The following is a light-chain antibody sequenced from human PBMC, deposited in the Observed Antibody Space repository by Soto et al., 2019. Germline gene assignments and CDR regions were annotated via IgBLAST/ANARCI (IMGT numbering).Light chain of an antibody. CDR1: QSLSSY. J-gene: IGKJ4*01. V-gene: IGKV3-11*01. CDR2: DAS. CDR3: QQRSNPLT. Sequence: EIVLAQSPATLSLSPGERATLSWRASQSLSSYLAWYQQKPGQAPRLLIYDASHRATGIPARFSGSGSGTDFTLTISSLEPEDFAVHYCQQRSNPLTFGGGTKVDIK.